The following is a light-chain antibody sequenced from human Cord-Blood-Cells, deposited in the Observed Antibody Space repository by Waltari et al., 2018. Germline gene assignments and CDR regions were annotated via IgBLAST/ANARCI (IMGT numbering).Light chain of an antibody. J-gene: IGKJ2*01. Sequence: DIVMTQSPATLSVSPGERATLSCRASQSVSSNLAWYQHKPGQAPRLLIYGASTRDTGIPGRFSGSGSGTEFTLTISSLQSEDFAVYYCQQYNNWALYTFGQGTKLEIK. CDR2: GAS. CDR3: QQYNNWALYT. V-gene: IGKV3-15*01. CDR1: QSVSSN.